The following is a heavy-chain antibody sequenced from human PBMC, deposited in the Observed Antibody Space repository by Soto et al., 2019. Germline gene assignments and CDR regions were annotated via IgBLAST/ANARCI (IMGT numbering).Heavy chain of an antibody. CDR2: IWYDGSNK. Sequence: QVQLVESGGGVVQPGRSLRLSCAASGFTFSSYGMHWVRQAPGKGLEWVAVIWYDGSNKYYADSVKGRFTISRDNSKNTLYLQMNSLRAEDTAVYYCARDRGCGWYLFDYWGQGTLVTVSS. CDR1: GFTFSSYG. V-gene: IGHV3-33*01. CDR3: ARDRGCGWYLFDY. J-gene: IGHJ4*02. D-gene: IGHD6-19*01.